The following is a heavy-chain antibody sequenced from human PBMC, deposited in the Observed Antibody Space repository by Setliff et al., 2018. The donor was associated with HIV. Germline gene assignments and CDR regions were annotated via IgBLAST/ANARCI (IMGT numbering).Heavy chain of an antibody. V-gene: IGHV4-30-4*08. Sequence: LSLTCTVSGGSITSGDYHWSWIRQPPGKGLEWIGYIYYTGSTYYNPSLKSRLTISIDTSKNQFSLKLRSVTAADTAMYYCVRDDYGYNGKGFDYWGPGTLVTVSS. CDR3: VRDDYGYNGKGFDY. CDR1: GGSITSGDYH. D-gene: IGHD4-17*01. J-gene: IGHJ4*02. CDR2: IYYTGST.